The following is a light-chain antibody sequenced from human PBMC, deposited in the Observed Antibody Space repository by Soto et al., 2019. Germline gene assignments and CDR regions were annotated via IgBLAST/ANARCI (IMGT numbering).Light chain of an antibody. CDR3: CSYAGSYTYV. V-gene: IGLV2-11*01. CDR1: NSDVGTFYF. CDR2: DVT. J-gene: IGLJ1*01. Sequence: QSVLTQPRSVSGSPGQSVTISCTGTNSDVGTFYFVSWYQQYPDKGPKLIIYDVTERPSGVPDCFSGSKSGNTASLTISGLQAEDEADYYCCSYAGSYTYVFGSGTKVTVL.